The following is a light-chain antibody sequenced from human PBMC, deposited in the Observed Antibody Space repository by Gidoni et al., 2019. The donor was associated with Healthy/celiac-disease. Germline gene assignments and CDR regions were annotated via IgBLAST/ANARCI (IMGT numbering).Light chain of an antibody. CDR1: SGSIASNY. Sequence: NFMLTQPPSVSASPGKTVTISCTRSSGSIASNYVQWYQQRPGSSPTTVIYEDNQRPSGVPVRFSGSIDSSTNSASLTISGLKTEDEADYYCQSYDSSNRWVFGGGTKLTVL. CDR3: QSYDSSNRWV. V-gene: IGLV6-57*01. J-gene: IGLJ3*02. CDR2: EDN.